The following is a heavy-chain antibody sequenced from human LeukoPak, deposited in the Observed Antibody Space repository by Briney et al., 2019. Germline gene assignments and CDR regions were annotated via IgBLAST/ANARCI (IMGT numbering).Heavy chain of an antibody. Sequence: ASVKVSCKASGYTFTCYYMHWVRQAPGQGLEWMGSINPNSGGTNYAQKFQGRVTMTRDTSISTAYMELSRLRSDDTAVYYCARVLGSGRNWFDPWGQGTLVTVSS. CDR3: ARVLGSGRNWFDP. D-gene: IGHD3-10*01. CDR1: GYTFTCYY. CDR2: INPNSGGT. J-gene: IGHJ5*02. V-gene: IGHV1-2*02.